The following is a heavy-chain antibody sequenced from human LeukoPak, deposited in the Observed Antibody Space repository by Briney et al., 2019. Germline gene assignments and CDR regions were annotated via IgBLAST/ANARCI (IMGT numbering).Heavy chain of an antibody. D-gene: IGHD6-6*01. V-gene: IGHV4-34*01. Sequence: PSETLSLTCAVYGGSFSGYYWSWIRQPPGKGLEWIGKINHSGSTNYNPSLKGRVTISVDTSKNQFSLKLSSVAAADTAVYYCARVTSSIAARPFDYWGQGTLVTVSS. CDR3: ARVTSSIAARPFDY. CDR2: INHSGST. CDR1: GGSFSGYY. J-gene: IGHJ4*02.